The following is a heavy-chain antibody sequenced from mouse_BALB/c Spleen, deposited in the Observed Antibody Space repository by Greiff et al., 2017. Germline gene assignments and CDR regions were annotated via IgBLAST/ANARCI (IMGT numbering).Heavy chain of an antibody. V-gene: IGHV14-3*02. J-gene: IGHJ3*01. CDR3: ARPITTATGFAY. D-gene: IGHD1-2*01. Sequence: VQLQQSGAELVKPGASVKLSCTASGFTFKDPYMHWVKRRPEQGLEWIGRIDPANVNTKYDPKFQGKATITADTSSNTAYLQLSSLTSEDTAVYYCARPITTATGFAYWGQGTLVTVSA. CDR2: IDPANVNT. CDR1: GFTFKDPY.